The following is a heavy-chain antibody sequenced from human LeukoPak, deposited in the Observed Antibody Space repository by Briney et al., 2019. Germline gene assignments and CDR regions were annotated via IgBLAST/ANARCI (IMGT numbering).Heavy chain of an antibody. J-gene: IGHJ4*02. CDR3: ASFYGDYEVY. CDR1: GGSISSYY. D-gene: IGHD4-17*01. CDR2: IYYSGST. V-gene: IGHV4-59*01. Sequence: KPSETLSLTCTVSGGSISSYYWSWIRQPPGKGLEWIGYIYYSGSTNYNPSLKSRVTISVDTSKNRFSLKLSSVTAADTAVYYCASFYGDYEVYWGQGTLVTVSS.